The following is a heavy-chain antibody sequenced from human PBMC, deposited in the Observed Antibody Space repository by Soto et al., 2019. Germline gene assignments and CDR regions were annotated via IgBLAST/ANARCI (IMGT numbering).Heavy chain of an antibody. CDR1: GFTVSSNY. CDR2: IYGGGNT. CDR3: AKDFFNLG. J-gene: IGHJ3*01. Sequence: EVPLVESGGGLVQPGGSLRLSCAASGFTVSSNYMSWVRQAPGKGLEWVAIIYGGGNTDYADSVKGRFTISRDNSKNTLNLQMNGLRAEDTAMYYCAKDFFNLGWGQGTMVTVSS. V-gene: IGHV3-66*01.